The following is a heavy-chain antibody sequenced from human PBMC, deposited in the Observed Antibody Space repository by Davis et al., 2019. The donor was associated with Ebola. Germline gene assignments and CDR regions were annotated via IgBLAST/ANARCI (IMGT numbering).Heavy chain of an antibody. D-gene: IGHD3-16*01. CDR1: GFTFSSYA. V-gene: IGHV3-23*01. CDR2: ISGGGHST. Sequence: PGGSLRLSCAASGFTFSSYAMSWVRQAPGKGLEWVSLISGGGHSTYYADSVKGRFTISRDNSKNTLYLQMNSLRAEDTAVYYCAREGGGGGFDYWGQGTLVTVSS. CDR3: AREGGGGGFDY. J-gene: IGHJ4*02.